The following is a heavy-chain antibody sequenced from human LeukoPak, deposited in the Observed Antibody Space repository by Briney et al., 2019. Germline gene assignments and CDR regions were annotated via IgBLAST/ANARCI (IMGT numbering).Heavy chain of an antibody. Sequence: GASVKVSCKASGYTFTGYYMHWVRQAPGQGLEWMGRINPNSGGTNYAQKSQGRVTMTRDTSISTAYMELSRLRSDDTAVYYCARDRLEGNYYDSSGYQTFDYWGQGTLVTVSS. D-gene: IGHD3-22*01. CDR2: INPNSGGT. V-gene: IGHV1-2*06. CDR1: GYTFTGYY. CDR3: ARDRLEGNYYDSSGYQTFDY. J-gene: IGHJ4*02.